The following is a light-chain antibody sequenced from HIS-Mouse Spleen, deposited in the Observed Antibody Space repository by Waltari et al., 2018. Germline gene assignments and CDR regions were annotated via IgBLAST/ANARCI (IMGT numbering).Light chain of an antibody. J-gene: IGLJ3*02. CDR2: RNN. Sequence: QSVLTQPPSVSGTPGQRVTVSCSGSSSNIGSNYVTWYQQLPGTAPKLLIHRNNQRPSGVPDRFSGSKSGTSASLAISGLRSEDEADYYCAAWDDSLSGPVFGGGTKLTVL. CDR1: SSNIGSNY. CDR3: AAWDDSLSGPV. V-gene: IGLV1-47*01.